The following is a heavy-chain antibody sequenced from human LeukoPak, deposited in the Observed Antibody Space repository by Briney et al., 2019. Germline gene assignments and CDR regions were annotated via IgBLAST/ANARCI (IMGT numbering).Heavy chain of an antibody. CDR1: GDSVTSTLYY. Sequence: SETLSLTCTVSGDSVTSTLYYWVWLRQPPGKGLEWIGHIYYTGTTYYNPSLKSRVTMSMDSSKNQFSLNLFSVTAADTAVYYCARDLGPAYGESGDFDYWDQGTLVTVSS. CDR3: ARDLGPAYGESGDFDY. D-gene: IGHD4-17*01. CDR2: IYYTGTT. V-gene: IGHV4-39*07. J-gene: IGHJ4*02.